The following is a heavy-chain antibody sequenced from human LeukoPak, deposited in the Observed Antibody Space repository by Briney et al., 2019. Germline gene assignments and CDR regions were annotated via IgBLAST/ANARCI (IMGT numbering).Heavy chain of an antibody. Sequence: SETLSLTCTVSGGSISSYYWSWIRQPPGKGLEWLGYIYYSGSTNYNPSLKSRVTISVDTSKNRFSLKLSSVTAADTAVYYCARGRVATTSYYYYGMDVWGKGTTVTVSS. V-gene: IGHV4-59*01. CDR1: GGSISSYY. J-gene: IGHJ6*04. CDR3: ARGRVATTSYYYYGMDV. D-gene: IGHD5-12*01. CDR2: IYYSGST.